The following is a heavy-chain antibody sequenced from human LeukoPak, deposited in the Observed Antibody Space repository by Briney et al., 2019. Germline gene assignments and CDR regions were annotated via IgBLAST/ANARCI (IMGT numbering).Heavy chain of an antibody. CDR1: GYTFTGYY. Sequence: ASVKVSCKASGYTFTGYYMHWVRPAPGQGLAWMGWVNPNSGGTNYAQKFQGRVTMTRDTSISTAYMELSRLRSDDTAVYYCARDQGWELLNYYYYGMDVWGQGTTVTVSS. CDR2: VNPNSGGT. V-gene: IGHV1-2*02. J-gene: IGHJ6*02. D-gene: IGHD1-26*01. CDR3: ARDQGWELLNYYYYGMDV.